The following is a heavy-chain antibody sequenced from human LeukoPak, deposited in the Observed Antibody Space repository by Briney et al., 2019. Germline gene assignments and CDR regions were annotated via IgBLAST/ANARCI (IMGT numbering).Heavy chain of an antibody. D-gene: IGHD1-20*01. CDR2: ISTSSTYI. CDR3: ARDPPFIIGTTFFDY. J-gene: IGHJ4*02. Sequence: VGSLRLSCAASGFTFSSYSMNWVRQAPGKGLECVSSISTSSTYIYYADSVKGRFTISRDSAKNSLYLQMNSLRAEDTAVYYCARDPPFIIGTTFFDYWGQGTLVTVSS. V-gene: IGHV3-21*01. CDR1: GFTFSSYS.